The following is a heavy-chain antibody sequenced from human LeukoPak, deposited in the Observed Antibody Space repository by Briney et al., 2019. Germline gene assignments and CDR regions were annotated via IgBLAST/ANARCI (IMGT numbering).Heavy chain of an antibody. CDR1: GFTFSSYE. Sequence: PGGSLRLSCAASGFTFSSYEMNWVRQAPGKGLEWVSYISSSGSTIYYADSVKGRFTISRDNAKNSLYLQMNSRRAEDTAVYYCARRRFRDDAFDIWDQGTMVTVSS. CDR2: ISSSGSTI. J-gene: IGHJ3*02. CDR3: ARRRFRDDAFDI. V-gene: IGHV3-48*03. D-gene: IGHD3-10*01.